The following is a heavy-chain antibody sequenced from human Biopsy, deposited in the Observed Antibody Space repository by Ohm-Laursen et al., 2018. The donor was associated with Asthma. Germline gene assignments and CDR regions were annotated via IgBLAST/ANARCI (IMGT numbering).Heavy chain of an antibody. Sequence: ASVKVSCKASGDSFSNYAISWVRQAPGQRLEWMGGLIPVLGTPDHAQMFEGRVTITADESTSTAYMELSSLSSEDTAVYYCARGYSGSDRIVYYYSGLEVWGQGTTVTVS. CDR3: ARGYSGSDRIVYYYSGLEV. V-gene: IGHV1-69*13. CDR2: LIPVLGTP. D-gene: IGHD5-12*01. CDR1: GDSFSNYA. J-gene: IGHJ6*02.